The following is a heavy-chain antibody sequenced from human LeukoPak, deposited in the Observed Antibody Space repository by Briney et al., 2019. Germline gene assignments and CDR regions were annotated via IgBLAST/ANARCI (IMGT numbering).Heavy chain of an antibody. CDR2: ISWNSGSI. CDR1: GFTFDDYA. Sequence: GGSLRLSCAASGFTFDDYAMHWVRQAPGKGLEWVSGISWNSGSIGYADSVKGRFTISRDNAKNSLYLQMNSLRAEDTAVYYCSDIDYWGLGTLVTVSS. D-gene: IGHD3-9*01. J-gene: IGHJ4*02. V-gene: IGHV3-9*01. CDR3: SDIDY.